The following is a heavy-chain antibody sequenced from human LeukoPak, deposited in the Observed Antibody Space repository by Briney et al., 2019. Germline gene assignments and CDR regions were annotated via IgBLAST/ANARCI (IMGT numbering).Heavy chain of an antibody. D-gene: IGHD7-27*01. Sequence: GGSLRLSCAASGFTVSRSYMSWVRQAPGKGLEWVSVIHSGGSTYYADSVKGRLTISRHNSKNTLYLQMNSLRAEDTAVYYCASSPGDIFDYWGQGTLVTVSS. J-gene: IGHJ4*02. V-gene: IGHV3-53*04. CDR3: ASSPGDIFDY. CDR1: GFTVSRSY. CDR2: IHSGGST.